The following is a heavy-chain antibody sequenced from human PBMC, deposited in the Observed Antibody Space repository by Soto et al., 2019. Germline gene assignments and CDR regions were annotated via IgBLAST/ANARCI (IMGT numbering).Heavy chain of an antibody. CDR3: AATMIVDWMADYFDY. J-gene: IGHJ4*02. D-gene: IGHD3-22*01. CDR2: IYYSGST. V-gene: IGHV4-59*08. CDR1: GGSISSYY. Sequence: QVQLQESGPGLVKPSETLSLTCTVSGGSISSYYWSWIRQPPGKGLEWIGYIYYSGSTNYNPSLKSRVTISVDTSKNPFSLKLSSVTAADTAVYYCAATMIVDWMADYFDYWGQGTLVTVSS.